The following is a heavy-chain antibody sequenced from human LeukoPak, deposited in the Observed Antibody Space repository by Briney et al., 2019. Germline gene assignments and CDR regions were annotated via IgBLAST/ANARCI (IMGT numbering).Heavy chain of an antibody. CDR3: ARVFDSGSQAYFYYMDV. J-gene: IGHJ6*03. V-gene: IGHV4-59*01. D-gene: IGHD3-10*01. Sequence: SETLSLTCTVSGGSIRSYYWSWIRQPPGKGLEWIGYIYYSGSTNYNPSLKSRVTMSVDTSKNQFSLKVSSVTAADTAVYYCARVFDSGSQAYFYYMDVWGKGTTVTISS. CDR2: IYYSGST. CDR1: GGSIRSYY.